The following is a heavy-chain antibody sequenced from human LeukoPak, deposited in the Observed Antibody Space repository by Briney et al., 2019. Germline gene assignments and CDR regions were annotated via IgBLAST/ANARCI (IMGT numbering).Heavy chain of an antibody. J-gene: IGHJ4*02. V-gene: IGHV4-38-2*02. D-gene: IGHD5-18*01. CDR1: GYSISSGYY. CDR3: ARGGSGDTAIPNDY. CDR2: IYYSGST. Sequence: SETLSLTCTVSGYSISSGYYWGWIRQPPGKGLEWIGSIYYSGSTYYNPSLKSRVTISVDTSKNQFSLKLSSVTAADTAVYYCARGGSGDTAIPNDYWGQGTLVTVSS.